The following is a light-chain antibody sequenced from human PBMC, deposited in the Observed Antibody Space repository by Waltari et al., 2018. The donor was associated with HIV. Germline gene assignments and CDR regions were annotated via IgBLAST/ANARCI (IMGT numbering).Light chain of an antibody. CDR2: KTS. CDR3: QHYNGYPIS. J-gene: IGKJ4*01. V-gene: IGKV1-5*03. Sequence: DIQMTQSPSTLSAYVGETVTITCRASQSLDGWLAWYQQKSGKAPKLLIYKTSTLHSRGPSRFSGSGDWTEFTLTISSLQPDDIATYHCQHYNGYPISFGGGTTVEI. CDR1: QSLDGW.